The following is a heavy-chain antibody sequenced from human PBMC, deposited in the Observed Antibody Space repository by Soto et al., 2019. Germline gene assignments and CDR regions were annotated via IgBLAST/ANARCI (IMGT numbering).Heavy chain of an antibody. Sequence: TGGSLRLSCAASGFTFSSYGMHWVRQAPGKGLEWVAVISYDGSNKYYADSVKGRFTISRDNSKNTLYLQMNSLRAEDTAVYYCAKAPSLVPDYWGQGTLVTVSS. J-gene: IGHJ4*02. CDR3: AKAPSLVPDY. CDR2: ISYDGSNK. V-gene: IGHV3-30*18. CDR1: GFTFSSYG. D-gene: IGHD6-6*01.